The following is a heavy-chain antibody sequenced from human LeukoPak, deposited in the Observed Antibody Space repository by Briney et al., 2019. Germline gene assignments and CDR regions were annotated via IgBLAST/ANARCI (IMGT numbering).Heavy chain of an antibody. Sequence: SQTLSLTCAISGDTVSNKRSAWNWIRQSPSRGLEWLGRTYYRSKWYNDYAISVKSRITINPDTSKNQFSLQLNSVSPEDTAVYYCARVNSWTEEPDTGFDYWGQGILVTVSS. CDR3: ARVNSWTEEPDTGFDY. CDR2: TYYRSKWYN. D-gene: IGHD1-14*01. CDR1: GDTVSNKRSA. J-gene: IGHJ4*02. V-gene: IGHV6-1*01.